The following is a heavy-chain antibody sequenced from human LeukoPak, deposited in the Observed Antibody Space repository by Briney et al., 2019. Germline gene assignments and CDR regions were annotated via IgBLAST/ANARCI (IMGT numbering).Heavy chain of an antibody. Sequence: PSETLSLTCAVYGGSFSGYYWSWIRQPPGKGLEWIGEINHSGSTNYNPSLKSRVTISVDTSKNQFSLKLSSVTAADTAVYYCESLRGPRYYYYYMDVWGKETTVTVSS. CDR2: INHSGST. J-gene: IGHJ6*03. V-gene: IGHV4-34*01. CDR3: ESLRGPRYYYYYMDV. CDR1: GGSFSGYY. D-gene: IGHD3-10*01.